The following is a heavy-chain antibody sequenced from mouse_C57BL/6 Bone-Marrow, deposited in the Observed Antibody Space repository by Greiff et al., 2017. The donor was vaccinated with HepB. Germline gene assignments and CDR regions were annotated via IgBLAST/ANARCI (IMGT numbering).Heavy chain of an antibody. CDR3: ARSGGSSWYFDV. D-gene: IGHD1-1*01. V-gene: IGHV1-69*01. J-gene: IGHJ1*03. CDR2: IDPSDSYT. Sequence: VQLQQPGAELVMPGASVKLSCKASGYTFTSYWMHWVKQRPGQGLEWIGEIDPSDSYTNYNQKFKGKSTLTVDKSSSTAYMQLSSLTSEDSAVYCCARSGGSSWYFDVWGTGTTVTVSS. CDR1: GYTFTSYW.